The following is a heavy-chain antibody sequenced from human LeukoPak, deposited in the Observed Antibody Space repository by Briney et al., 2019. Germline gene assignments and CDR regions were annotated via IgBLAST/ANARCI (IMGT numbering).Heavy chain of an antibody. D-gene: IGHD3-10*01. CDR1: GFTFSSYA. J-gene: IGHJ3*02. CDR3: ARVEYYGSGSYSRGAFDI. Sequence: GGSLRLSCAASGFTFSSYAMSWVRQAPGKGLEWVSAISGSGGSTYYADSVKGRFTISRDNSKNTLYLQMNSLRAEDTAVYYCARVEYYGSGSYSRGAFDIWGQGTMVTVSS. CDR2: ISGSGGST. V-gene: IGHV3-23*01.